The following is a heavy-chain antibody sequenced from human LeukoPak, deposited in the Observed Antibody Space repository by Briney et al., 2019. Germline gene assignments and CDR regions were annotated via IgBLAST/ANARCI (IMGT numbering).Heavy chain of an antibody. J-gene: IGHJ4*02. V-gene: IGHV3-15*01. CDR2: IKSKTDGGTT. D-gene: IGHD2-15*01. CDR3: TTDNGWELPTDY. Sequence: GGSLRLSCAASGFTFSNAWMSWVRQAPGKGLEWVGRIKSKTDGGTTDYAAPVNGRFTISRDDSKNTLYLQMNSLKTEDTAVYYCTTDNGWELPTDYWGQGTLVTVSS. CDR1: GFTFSNAW.